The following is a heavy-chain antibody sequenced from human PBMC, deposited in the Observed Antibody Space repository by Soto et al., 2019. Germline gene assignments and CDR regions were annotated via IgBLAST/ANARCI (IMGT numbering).Heavy chain of an antibody. Sequence: PGWSLRLSCAVSGVTVSDSYISWVRQAPGRGLEWVSVTYNGGTTFYADSVSGRFTISRDSSRNTVDLQMDNLRVEDTAVYYCARRLGIYCNSFSCSNYYFGMGVWRQGTTGNVS. D-gene: IGHD3-16*01. J-gene: IGHJ6*02. CDR2: TYNGGTT. CDR1: GVTVSDSY. CDR3: ARRLGIYCNSFSCSNYYFGMGV. V-gene: IGHV3-53*01.